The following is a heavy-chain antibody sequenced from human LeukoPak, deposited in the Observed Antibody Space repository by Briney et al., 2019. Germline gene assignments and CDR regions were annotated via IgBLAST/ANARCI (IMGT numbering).Heavy chain of an antibody. CDR2: IYHSGST. D-gene: IGHD1-26*01. V-gene: IGHV4-30-2*01. CDR3: ASGASYYFDY. J-gene: IGHJ4*02. Sequence: SETLSLTCTVSGGSISSGGYYWSWIRQPPGKGLEWIGYIYHSGSTYCNPSLKSRVTISVDRSKNQFSLKLSSVTAADTAVYYCASGASYYFDYWGQGTLVTVSS. CDR1: GGSISSGGYY.